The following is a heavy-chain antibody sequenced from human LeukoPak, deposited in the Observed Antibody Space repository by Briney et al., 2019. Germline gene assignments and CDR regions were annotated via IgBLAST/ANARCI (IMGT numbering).Heavy chain of an antibody. V-gene: IGHV1-69*04. CDR1: GGTFSSYA. CDR2: INVILDTA. Sequence: GSSVKVSCKASGGTFSSYAISWVRQAPGQGLEWMGRINVILDTANYAQKFQGRVTIIADISTCTSYMELSSLRSEDTAVYYCARDQGIGDASDIWGQGTMVTVSS. J-gene: IGHJ3*02. CDR3: ARDQGIGDASDI.